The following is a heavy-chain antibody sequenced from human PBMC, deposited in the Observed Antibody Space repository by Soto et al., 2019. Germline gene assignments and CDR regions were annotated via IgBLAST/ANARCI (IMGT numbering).Heavy chain of an antibody. D-gene: IGHD3-22*01. Sequence: ASVKVSCKDSGYTFTSNGSSWVRQAPRQGLEWMGWISAYNGNTNYAQKLQGRVTMTTDTSTSTAYMELRSLRSDDTAVYYCASVEFAQNYYYEGSGRWIDYWVQGALVTV. CDR1: GYTFTSNG. CDR3: ASVEFAQNYYYEGSGRWIDY. CDR2: ISAYNGNT. V-gene: IGHV1-18*01. J-gene: IGHJ4*02.